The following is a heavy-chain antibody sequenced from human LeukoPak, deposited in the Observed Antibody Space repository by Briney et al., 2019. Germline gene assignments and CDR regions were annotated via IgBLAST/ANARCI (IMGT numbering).Heavy chain of an antibody. J-gene: IGHJ4*02. CDR3: ASGGAYCGGDCFPPY. CDR2: INTGSTYI. D-gene: IGHD2-21*02. Sequence: GGSLRVSCATSGFTFSSYSMNWVRQAPGKGLEWVSSINTGSTYINYADSVKGRFTISRDNAKNTLYLQMNSLRAEDTAVYYCASGGAYCGGDCFPPYWGQGTLVTVSS. V-gene: IGHV3-21*04. CDR1: GFTFSSYS.